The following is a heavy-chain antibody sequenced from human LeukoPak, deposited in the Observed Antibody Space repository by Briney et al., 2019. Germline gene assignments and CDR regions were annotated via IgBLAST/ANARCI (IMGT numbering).Heavy chain of an antibody. D-gene: IGHD4-23*01. CDR3: ARETTVVTPGRSDVFDI. Sequence: PSETLSLTCAVYGGSFSGYYWSWIRQPPGKGLEWIGEINHSGSTSYNPSLKSRVTISVDTSKNQFSLKLSSVTAADTAVYYCARETTVVTPGRSDVFDIWGQGTMVTVSS. J-gene: IGHJ3*02. CDR2: INHSGST. V-gene: IGHV4-34*01. CDR1: GGSFSGYY.